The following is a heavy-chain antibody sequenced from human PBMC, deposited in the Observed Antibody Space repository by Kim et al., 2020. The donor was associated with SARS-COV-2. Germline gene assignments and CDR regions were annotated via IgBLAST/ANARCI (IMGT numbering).Heavy chain of an antibody. CDR3: ARGSPIDY. Sequence: SGNTGYAQKFQGRVTLTRNTSISTAYMELTSLTSEDAAVYYCARGSPIDYWGQGTLVTVSS. CDR2: SGNT. V-gene: IGHV1-8*01. J-gene: IGHJ4*02.